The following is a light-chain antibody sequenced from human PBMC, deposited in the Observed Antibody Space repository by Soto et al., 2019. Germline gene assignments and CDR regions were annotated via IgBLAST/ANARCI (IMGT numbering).Light chain of an antibody. CDR1: QSVSSN. V-gene: IGKV3-15*01. CDR2: GAS. CDR3: QQYNNWPWT. J-gene: IGKJ1*01. Sequence: EIVMTQSPATLSVSPGERGTLSCRASQSVSSNLAWYQQKPGQAPRLLIYGASTRATGIPARFSGSRSGTGFTLTISSLQSEDFAVYYCQQYNNWPWTFGQGTKVEIK.